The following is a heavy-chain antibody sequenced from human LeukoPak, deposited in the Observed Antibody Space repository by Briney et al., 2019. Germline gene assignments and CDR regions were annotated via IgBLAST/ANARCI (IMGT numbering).Heavy chain of an antibody. CDR2: IRYDGSNK. V-gene: IGHV3-30*02. J-gene: IGHJ4*02. CDR3: AKEEYTYYDFWSGYYFDY. CDR1: GFTFNNFA. Sequence: PGGSLRLSCAASGFTFNNFAMTWVRQAPGKGLEWVAFIRYDGSNKYYADSVRGRFTISRDNSKNTLYLQMNSLRAEDTAVYYCAKEEYTYYDFWSGYYFDYWGQGTLVTVSS. D-gene: IGHD3-3*01.